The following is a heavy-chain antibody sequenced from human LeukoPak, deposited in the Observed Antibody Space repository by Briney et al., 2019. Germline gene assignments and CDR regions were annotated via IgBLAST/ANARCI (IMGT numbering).Heavy chain of an antibody. Sequence: SETLSLTCAVYGGSFSGYYWSWIRQPPGKGLEWIGEINHSGNTNYNPSLKSRVTISVDTSKNQFSLKLSSVTAADTAVYYCARVNVGATRDYWGQGTLVTVSS. D-gene: IGHD1-26*01. CDR1: GGSFSGYY. J-gene: IGHJ4*02. V-gene: IGHV4-34*01. CDR3: ARVNVGATRDY. CDR2: INHSGNT.